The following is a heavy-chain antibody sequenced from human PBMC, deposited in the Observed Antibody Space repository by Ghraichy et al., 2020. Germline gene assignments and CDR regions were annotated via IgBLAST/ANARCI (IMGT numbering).Heavy chain of an antibody. CDR3: ARHTAYYDSSGYYYADAFDI. J-gene: IGHJ3*02. D-gene: IGHD3-22*01. V-gene: IGHV4-39*01. CDR1: GGSISSSSYY. Sequence: SETLSLTCTVSGGSISSSSYYWGWIRQPPGKGLEWIGSIYYSGSTYYNPSLKSRVTISVDTSKNQFSLKLSSVTAADTAVYYCARHTAYYDSSGYYYADAFDIWGQGTMVTVSS. CDR2: IYYSGST.